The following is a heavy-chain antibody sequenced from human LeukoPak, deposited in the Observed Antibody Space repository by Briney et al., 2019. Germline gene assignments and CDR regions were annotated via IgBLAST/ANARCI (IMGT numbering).Heavy chain of an antibody. CDR1: GFNFDDYA. Sequence: GRSLRLSCAVSGFNFDDYAMHWVRQAPGRGLEWVSGINWKTGNGIYADSVKGRFTISRDNAKNSLYLQMSSLRAEDTALYYCTRRAARWQFDLWGRGTQLTVSS. J-gene: IGHJ2*01. V-gene: IGHV3-9*01. D-gene: IGHD5-24*01. CDR3: TRRAARWQFDL. CDR2: INWKTGNG.